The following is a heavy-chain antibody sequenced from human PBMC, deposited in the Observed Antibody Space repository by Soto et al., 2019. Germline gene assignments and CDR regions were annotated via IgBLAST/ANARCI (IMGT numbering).Heavy chain of an antibody. D-gene: IGHD2-2*02. V-gene: IGHV4-34*01. CDR2: INHSGST. Sequence: QVQLQQWGAGLLKPSETLSLTCAVYGGSFSGYYWSWIRQPPGKGLEWIGEINHSGSTNYNPSLKSRVTISVDTSKNQFSLKLSSVTAADTAAYYCARGGHYTEIKDWGQGTLVTVSS. CDR3: ARGGHYTEIKD. J-gene: IGHJ4*02. CDR1: GGSFSGYY.